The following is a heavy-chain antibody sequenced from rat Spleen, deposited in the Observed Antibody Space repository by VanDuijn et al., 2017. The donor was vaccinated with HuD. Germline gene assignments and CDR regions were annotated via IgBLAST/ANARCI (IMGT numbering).Heavy chain of an antibody. Sequence: EVQLVESGGGLVQPGRSLKLSCAASGFTFSNCDMAWVRQAPTKGLEWVASISYDGSNIHYRDSVKGRLTISRDNSKSTLYLQLDSLRSEDSATYYCARVGRSRLQGFANWGQGTLVTVSS. J-gene: IGHJ3*01. D-gene: IGHD1-1*01. CDR2: ISYDGSNI. CDR1: GFTFSNCD. CDR3: ARVGRSRLQGFAN. V-gene: IGHV5-25*01.